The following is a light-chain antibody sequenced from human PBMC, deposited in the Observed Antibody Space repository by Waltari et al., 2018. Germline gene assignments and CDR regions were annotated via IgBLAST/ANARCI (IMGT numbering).Light chain of an antibody. CDR2: DVS. V-gene: IGKV1-33*01. Sequence: GDRVTITCQPSQDISNFLNWYQQKPGKAPKLLIYDVSNLETGVPSRFSGSGSGTDFTFTISSLQPEDTATYFCQHYYNLPYTFGQGTKLEIK. CDR1: QDISNF. J-gene: IGKJ2*01. CDR3: QHYYNLPYT.